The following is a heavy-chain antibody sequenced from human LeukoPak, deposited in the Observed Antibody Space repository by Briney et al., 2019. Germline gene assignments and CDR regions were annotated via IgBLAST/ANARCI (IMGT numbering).Heavy chain of an antibody. CDR1: GFTFSSYS. J-gene: IGHJ4*02. V-gene: IGHV3-21*01. CDR3: ARDPRERDPNPGY. CDR2: ISSSSSYI. D-gene: IGHD2-21*02. Sequence: GGSLRLSCAASGFTFSSYSMNWVRQAPGKGLEWVSSISSSSSYIYYADSVKGRFTISRDNAKNSLYLQMNSLRAEDTAVYYCARDPRERDPNPGYWGQGTLVTVSS.